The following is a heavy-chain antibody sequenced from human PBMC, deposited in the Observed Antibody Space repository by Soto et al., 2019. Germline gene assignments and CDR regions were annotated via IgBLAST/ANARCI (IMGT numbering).Heavy chain of an antibody. CDR1: GGTFSSYA. CDR2: IIPIFGTA. V-gene: IGHV1-69*13. Sequence: SVKVSCKASGGTFSSYAISWVRQAPGQGLEWMGGIIPIFGTANYAQKFQGRVTITADESTSTAYMELSSLRSEDTAVYYCATTRNRQYSSSPGLDYWGQGTLVTVSS. D-gene: IGHD6-6*01. J-gene: IGHJ4*02. CDR3: ATTRNRQYSSSPGLDY.